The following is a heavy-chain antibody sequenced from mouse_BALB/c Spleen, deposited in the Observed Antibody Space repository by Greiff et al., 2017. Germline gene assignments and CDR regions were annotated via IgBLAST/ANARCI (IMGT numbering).Heavy chain of an antibody. CDR3: ARGDWDGSFDY. D-gene: IGHD4-1*01. CDR1: GFSLTSYG. Sequence: QVQLQQSGPGLVQPSQSLSITCTVSGFSLTSYGVHWVRQSPGKGLEWLGVIWSGGSTDYNAAFISRLSISKDNSKSQVFFKMNSLQANDTAIYYCARGDWDGSFDYWGQGTTLTVSS. J-gene: IGHJ2*01. V-gene: IGHV2-2*02. CDR2: IWSGGST.